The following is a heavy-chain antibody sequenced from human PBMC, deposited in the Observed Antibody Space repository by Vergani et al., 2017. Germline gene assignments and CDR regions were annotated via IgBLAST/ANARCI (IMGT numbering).Heavy chain of an antibody. J-gene: IGHJ3*02. CDR2: IYHSGST. Sequence: QVQLQESGPGLVKPSETLSLTCAVSGYSISSGYYWGWIRQPPGKGLEWIGSIYHSGSTYYNPSLKSRVTISVDTSKNQFSLKLSSVTAADTAVYYCARVSGRRITIVGDGVGAFDIWGQGTMVTVSS. D-gene: IGHD3-3*01. CDR3: ARVSGRRITIVGDGVGAFDI. CDR1: GYSISSGYY. V-gene: IGHV4-38-2*01.